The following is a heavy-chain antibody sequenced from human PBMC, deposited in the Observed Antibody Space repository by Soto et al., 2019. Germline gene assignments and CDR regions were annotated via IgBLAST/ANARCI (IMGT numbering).Heavy chain of an antibody. V-gene: IGHV1-2*04. CDR2: INPNSGGT. D-gene: IGHD6-19*01. Sequence: ASLKVSCKASGYTFTGYYMHWVRQAPGQGLEWMGWINPNSGGTNYAQKFQGWVTMTRDASISTAYMELSRLRSDDTAVYYCARSIAVAGYPGGYYYYGMDVWGQGTTVTVSS. CDR3: ARSIAVAGYPGGYYYYGMDV. CDR1: GYTFTGYY. J-gene: IGHJ6*02.